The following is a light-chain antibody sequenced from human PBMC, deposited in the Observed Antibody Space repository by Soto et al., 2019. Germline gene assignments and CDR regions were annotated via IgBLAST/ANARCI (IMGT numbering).Light chain of an antibody. V-gene: IGLV1-51*02. CDR3: AAWDTSLSGGV. CDR2: ENN. J-gene: IGLJ3*02. CDR1: SSNIGSDF. Sequence: QSVLTQPPSVSAAPGQKVTISRSRSSSNIGSDFVSWYQQLPGTAPQLLIYENNKRPSGIPDRFSGSKSATSATLGITGLQTGDEADYYCAAWDTSLSGGVFGGGTKLTVL.